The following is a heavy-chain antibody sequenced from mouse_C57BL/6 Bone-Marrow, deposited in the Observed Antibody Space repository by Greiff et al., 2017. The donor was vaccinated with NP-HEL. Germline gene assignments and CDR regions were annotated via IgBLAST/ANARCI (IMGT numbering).Heavy chain of an antibody. CDR1: GFNIKDDY. CDR3: TPGGTTVVEDY. CDR2: IDPENGDT. Sequence: EVQLQQSGAELVRPGASVKLSCTASGFNIKDDYMHWVKQRPEQGLEWIGWIDPENGDTEYASKFQGKATITADTSSNTAYLQLSSLTSEDTAVYYCTPGGTTVVEDYWGQGTTLTVSS. V-gene: IGHV14-4*01. D-gene: IGHD1-1*01. J-gene: IGHJ2*01.